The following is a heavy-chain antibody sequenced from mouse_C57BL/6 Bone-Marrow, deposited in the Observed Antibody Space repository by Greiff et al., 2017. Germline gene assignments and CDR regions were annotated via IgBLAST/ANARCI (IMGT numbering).Heavy chain of an antibody. V-gene: IGHV1-15*01. J-gene: IGHJ4*01. D-gene: IGHD3-2*02. CDR1: GYTFTDYE. Sequence: VQLQQSGAELVRPGASVTLSCKASGYTFTDYEMHWVKQTPVHGLEWIGAIDPETGGTAYNQKFKGKAILTADKSSSTAYMELRSLTSEDSAVYYCTRQVRGAQALYAMDYWGQGTSVTVSS. CDR3: TRQVRGAQALYAMDY. CDR2: IDPETGGT.